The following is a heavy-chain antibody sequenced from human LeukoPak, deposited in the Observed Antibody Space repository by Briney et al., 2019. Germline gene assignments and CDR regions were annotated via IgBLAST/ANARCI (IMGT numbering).Heavy chain of an antibody. CDR3: ARDERRDGYNYVGLLVH. CDR1: GLPYSSYA. J-gene: IGHJ4*02. V-gene: IGHV3-64*01. D-gene: IGHD5-24*01. CDR2: LSSNGGST. Sequence: GGSLSLSRAVSGLPYSSYAMHWARHAPGKALEYGSALSSNGGSTQYANAVKSRFTIARDNSKTTLYLQMGSLRAEDMAVYYCARDERRDGYNYVGLLVHWGEGTLVTVSS.